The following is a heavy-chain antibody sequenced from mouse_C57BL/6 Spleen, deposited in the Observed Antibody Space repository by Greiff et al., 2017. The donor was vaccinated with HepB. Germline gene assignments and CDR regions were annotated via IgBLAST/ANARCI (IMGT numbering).Heavy chain of an antibody. CDR1: GYTFTSYW. V-gene: IGHV1-64*01. D-gene: IGHD2-4*01. Sequence: QVQLKQPGAELVKPGASVKLSCKASGYTFTSYWMHWVKQRPGQGLEWIGMIHPNSGSTNYNEKFKSKATLTVDKSSSTAYMQLSSLTSEDSAVYYCARSPYDYDEGWYFDVWGTGTTVTVSS. CDR2: IHPNSGST. J-gene: IGHJ1*03. CDR3: ARSPYDYDEGWYFDV.